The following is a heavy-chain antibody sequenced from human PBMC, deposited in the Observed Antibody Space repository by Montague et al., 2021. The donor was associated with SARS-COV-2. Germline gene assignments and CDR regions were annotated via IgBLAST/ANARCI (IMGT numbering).Heavy chain of an antibody. D-gene: IGHD3-22*01. Sequence: SETLSLTCAVYGGSFSGYYWSWIRQPPGKGLEWIGEINHSGSANYNPSLKSRVTISVDTSKNQFSLKLSSVAAADTAVYYCASPTYYYDSSGSDAFDNWGQGTLVTVSS. CDR2: INHSGSA. CDR3: ASPTYYYDSSGSDAFDN. CDR1: GGSFSGYY. V-gene: IGHV4-34*01. J-gene: IGHJ3*02.